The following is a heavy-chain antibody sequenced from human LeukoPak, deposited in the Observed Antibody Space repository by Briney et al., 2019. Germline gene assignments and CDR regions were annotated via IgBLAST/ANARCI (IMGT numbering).Heavy chain of an antibody. J-gene: IGHJ4*02. CDR2: IIPIFGTA. Sequence: AASVKVSCKASGGTFSSYAISWVRQAPGQGLEWMGGIIPIFGTANYAQKFQGRVTITADESTSTAYMELSSLRSEDTAVYYCASDPGYSSLNWGQGTLVTVSS. D-gene: IGHD6-19*01. CDR1: GGTFSSYA. CDR3: ASDPGYSSLN. V-gene: IGHV1-69*13.